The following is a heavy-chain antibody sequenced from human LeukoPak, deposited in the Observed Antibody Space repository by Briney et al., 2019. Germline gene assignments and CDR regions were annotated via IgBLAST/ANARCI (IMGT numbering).Heavy chain of an antibody. CDR1: GGSISSSY. V-gene: IGHV4-59*08. CDR3: ATWGIAVAGTFDY. D-gene: IGHD6-19*01. CDR2: IYYSGST. J-gene: IGHJ4*02. Sequence: TSETLSLTCTVSGGSISSSYWSWIRQPPGKGLEWIGYIYYSGSTNYNPSFKSRVAISVDTSKNQFSLKLSSVTAADTAVYYCATWGIAVAGTFDYWGQGTLVTVST.